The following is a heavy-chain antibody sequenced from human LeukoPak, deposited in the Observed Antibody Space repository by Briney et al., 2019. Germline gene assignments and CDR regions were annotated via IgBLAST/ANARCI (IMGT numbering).Heavy chain of an antibody. J-gene: IGHJ4*02. CDR3: ARQGPAANGQAYFDY. CDR1: GFTFSSYS. V-gene: IGHV3-21*01. D-gene: IGHD2-2*01. CDR2: ISSSSSYI. Sequence: PGGSLRLSCAASGFTFSSYSMSWVRQAPGKGLEWVSSISSSSSYIYYADSVKGRFTISRDNAKTTLYLQMNSLRAEDTAVYYCARQGPAANGQAYFDYWGQGTLVTVSS.